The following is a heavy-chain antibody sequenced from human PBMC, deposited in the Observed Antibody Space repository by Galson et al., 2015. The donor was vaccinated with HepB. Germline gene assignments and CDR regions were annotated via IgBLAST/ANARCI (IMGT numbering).Heavy chain of an antibody. J-gene: IGHJ4*02. D-gene: IGHD6-19*01. CDR2: IYPGDSDT. Sequence: QSGAEVKKPGESLKISCKGSGYSFTSYWIGWVRQMPGKGLEWMGIIYPGDSDTRYSPSFQGQVTISADKSISTAYLQWSSLKASDTAMYYCARHKGTQKQWLVDGGIDYWGQGTLVTVSS. V-gene: IGHV5-51*01. CDR3: ARHKGTQKQWLVDGGIDY. CDR1: GYSFTSYW.